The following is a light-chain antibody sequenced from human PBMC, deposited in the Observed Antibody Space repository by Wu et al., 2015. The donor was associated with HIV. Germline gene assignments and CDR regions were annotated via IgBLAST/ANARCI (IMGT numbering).Light chain of an antibody. CDR1: QSVSRF. CDR2: DTS. CDR3: HQRTTWPRT. J-gene: IGKJ1*01. V-gene: IGKV3-11*01. Sequence: EIVLTQSPATLSLPPGERATLSCRASQSVSRFLAWYQHKPGQAPRVVIYDTSNRAAGIPARFSGSGSGTDFTLTISSLEPEDFAVYYCHQRTTWPRTFGQGYQGG.